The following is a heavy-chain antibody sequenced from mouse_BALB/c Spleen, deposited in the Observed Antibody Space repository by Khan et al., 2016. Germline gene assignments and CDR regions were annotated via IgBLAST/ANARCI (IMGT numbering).Heavy chain of an antibody. CDR1: GDSITSGY. D-gene: IGHD4-1*01. CDR2: ISYTGNT. J-gene: IGHJ3*01. Sequence: EVQLQESGPSLVKPSQTLSLTCSVTGDSITSGYWNWLRKFPGNKLEYMGYISYTGNTYYNPSLKSRISITRDTSTNQFYLQLNSVTSEDTATYYCTRWGTGAGFAYWGQGALVTVSA. CDR3: TRWGTGAGFAY. V-gene: IGHV3-8*02.